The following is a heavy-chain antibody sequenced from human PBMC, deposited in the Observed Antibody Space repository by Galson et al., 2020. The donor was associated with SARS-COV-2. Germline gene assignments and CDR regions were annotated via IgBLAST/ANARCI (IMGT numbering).Heavy chain of an antibody. J-gene: IGHJ5*02. D-gene: IGHD4-17*01. V-gene: IGHV1-24*01. CDR3: ATSRPVTPYNWFDP. CDR1: GYTLTELS. Sequence: ASVKVSCKVSGYTLTELSMHCVRQAPGKGLEWMGGFDPEDGETIYAQKFQGRVTMTEDTSTDTAYMELSSLRSEDTAVYYCATSRPVTPYNWFDPWGQGTLVTVSS. CDR2: FDPEDGET.